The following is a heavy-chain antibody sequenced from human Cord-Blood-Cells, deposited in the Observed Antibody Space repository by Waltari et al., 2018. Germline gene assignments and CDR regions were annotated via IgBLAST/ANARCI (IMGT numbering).Heavy chain of an antibody. CDR3: ATYCSSTSCPS. J-gene: IGHJ1*01. V-gene: IGHV4-39*01. Sequence: QLQLQESGPGLVKPSETLSLTCTVSGGSISSSSYYWGWIRQPPGKGLEWIGSIYYSGSTYYNPSLKSRVTISVDTSKNQFSLKLSSVTAADMAVYYCATYCSSTSCPSWGQGTLVTVSS. CDR1: GGSISSSSYY. CDR2: IYYSGST. D-gene: IGHD2-2*01.